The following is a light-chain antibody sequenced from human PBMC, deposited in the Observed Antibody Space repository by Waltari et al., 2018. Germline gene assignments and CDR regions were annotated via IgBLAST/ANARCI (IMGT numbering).Light chain of an antibody. CDR3: ATWDDSLSGGV. Sequence: QSVPTQPTSASGTPGQRVTLSCSGRSTNIGANYVAWYQQVPGLAPELLIYRNNKRPSGVPDRFSASKSGTSASLAISGLRSEDEADYYCATWDDSLSGGVIGGGTKLTVL. CDR1: STNIGANY. CDR2: RNN. V-gene: IGLV1-47*01. J-gene: IGLJ2*01.